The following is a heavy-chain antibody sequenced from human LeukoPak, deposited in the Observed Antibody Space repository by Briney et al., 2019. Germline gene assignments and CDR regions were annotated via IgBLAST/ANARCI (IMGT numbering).Heavy chain of an antibody. CDR3: ARDRGITGTAQPYYFDY. D-gene: IGHD1-7*01. Sequence: SETLSLTCTVSGGSISSSSYYWGWIRQPPGKGLEWIGSIYYSGSTYYNPSLKSRVTISVDTSKNQFSLKLSSVTAADTAVYYCARDRGITGTAQPYYFDYWGQGTLVTVSS. CDR1: GGSISSSSYY. V-gene: IGHV4-39*02. CDR2: IYYSGST. J-gene: IGHJ4*02.